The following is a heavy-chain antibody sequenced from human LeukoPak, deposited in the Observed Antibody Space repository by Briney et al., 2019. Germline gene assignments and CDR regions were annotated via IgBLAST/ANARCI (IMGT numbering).Heavy chain of an antibody. Sequence: PGGSLRLSCAASGFTFSSYGMHWVRQAPGKGLEWVAFIPYDASDKYYADSVKGRFTISRDNSNNTLTLHMNSLRTEDTSIYFCAKGAWAADGPMGNNFASWGQGPLVTVSS. CDR1: GFTFSSYG. CDR3: AKGAWAADGPMGNNFAS. D-gene: IGHD6-13*01. V-gene: IGHV3-30*02. J-gene: IGHJ4*02. CDR2: IPYDASDK.